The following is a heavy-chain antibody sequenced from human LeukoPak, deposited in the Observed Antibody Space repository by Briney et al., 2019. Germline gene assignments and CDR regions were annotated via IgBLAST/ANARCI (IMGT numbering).Heavy chain of an antibody. CDR2: INTDGSDT. J-gene: IGHJ4*02. CDR1: GFTFSKYW. V-gene: IGHV3-74*03. Sequence: GGSLRLSCAASGFTFSKYWMHWVRQAPGKGLVWVSRINTDGSDTTYADSAKGRFTISRDNAKNTLYLQMNSLRAEDTALYYCARNWNYYDQWGQGTLVTVSS. CDR3: ARNWNYYDQ. D-gene: IGHD1-1*01.